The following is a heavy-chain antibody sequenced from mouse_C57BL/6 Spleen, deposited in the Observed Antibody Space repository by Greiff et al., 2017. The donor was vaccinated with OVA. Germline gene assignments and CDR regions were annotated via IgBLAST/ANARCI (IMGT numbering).Heavy chain of an antibody. CDR2: INPSSGYT. J-gene: IGHJ3*01. CDR1: GYTFTSYW. V-gene: IGHV1-7*01. D-gene: IGHD1-1*01. Sequence: QVQLKESGADLAKPGASVKLSCKASGYTFTSYWMHWVKQRPGQGLEWIGYINPSSGYTKYNQKFKDKATLTADKSSSPAYMQLSSLTYDDSAVYYCAPSYDGSSPFAYWGQGTLVTVSA. CDR3: APSYDGSSPFAY.